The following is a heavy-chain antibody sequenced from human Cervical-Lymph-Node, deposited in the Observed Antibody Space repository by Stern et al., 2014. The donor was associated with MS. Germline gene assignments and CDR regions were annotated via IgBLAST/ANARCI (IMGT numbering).Heavy chain of an antibody. CDR2: ISSDGGKK. D-gene: IGHD5-24*01. CDR1: GFSFFKNS. CDR3: VREHEIRSMDV. V-gene: IGHV3-30-3*01. Sequence: QVQLVESGGGVVQPGRALRLSCAASGFSFFKNSMHWVRQAPGKGLEWVAVISSDGGKKNHADSVKGRFTISRDTYNKTLTLQMNSLRPGDTAIYYCVREHEIRSMDVWGQGTTVIVSS. J-gene: IGHJ6*02.